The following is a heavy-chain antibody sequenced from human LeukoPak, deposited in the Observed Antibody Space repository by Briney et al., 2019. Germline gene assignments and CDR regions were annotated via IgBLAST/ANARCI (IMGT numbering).Heavy chain of an antibody. D-gene: IGHD3-16*02. CDR2: MHYSGNT. J-gene: IGHJ4*02. V-gene: IGHV4-59*11. Sequence: SETLSLTCTVSGGSISGHYWSWIRQSPGKGLEWIGFMHYSGNTNSNPSLRSRVTISMDTSKNHFSLKMSSVTAADTAVYYCARVSDGQIDRHFDYWGQGTLVTVSS. CDR3: ARVSDGQIDRHFDY. CDR1: GGSISGHY.